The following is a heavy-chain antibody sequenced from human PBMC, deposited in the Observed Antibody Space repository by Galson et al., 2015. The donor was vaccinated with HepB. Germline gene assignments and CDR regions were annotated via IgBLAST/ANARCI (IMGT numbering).Heavy chain of an antibody. CDR1: GFTFSSYA. V-gene: IGHV3-30*04. Sequence: SLRLSCAASGFTFSSYALHWVRQAPGKGLEWVAVISYDGRNKNYADSVKGRFTISRDESRNTLHLQMNSLSAEDTAIYYCARDKDPSRSWVDGLIYYGLAVWGQGTTVTVSS. J-gene: IGHJ6*02. D-gene: IGHD6-13*01. CDR2: ISYDGRNK. CDR3: ARDKDPSRSWVDGLIYYGLAV.